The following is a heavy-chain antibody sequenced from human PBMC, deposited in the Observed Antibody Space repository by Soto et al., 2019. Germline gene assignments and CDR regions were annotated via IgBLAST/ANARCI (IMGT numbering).Heavy chain of an antibody. J-gene: IGHJ4*02. D-gene: IGHD1-26*01. Sequence: EVQLVESGGGLVKPGGSLRLSCAASGFTFSNAWMSWVRQAPGKGLEWVGRIKSKTDGGTTDYAAPVKGRFTISRDDSKKTLYLQMNSLKTEDTAVYYCTTKDPEGGRVGYWGQGTLVTVSS. CDR1: GFTFSNAW. CDR2: IKSKTDGGTT. CDR3: TTKDPEGGRVGY. V-gene: IGHV3-15*01.